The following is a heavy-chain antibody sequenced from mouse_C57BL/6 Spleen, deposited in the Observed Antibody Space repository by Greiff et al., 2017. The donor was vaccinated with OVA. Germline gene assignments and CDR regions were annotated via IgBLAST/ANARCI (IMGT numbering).Heavy chain of an antibody. CDR3: ARFYDGPYYAMDY. CDR1: GYTFTDHT. D-gene: IGHD2-3*01. J-gene: IGHJ4*01. Sequence: VKLQESDAELVKPGASVKISCKVSGYTFTDHTIHWMKQRPEQGLEWIGYIYPRDGSTKYNEKFKGKATLTADKSSSTAYMQLNSLTSEDSAVYFCARFYDGPYYAMDYWGQGTSVTVSS. CDR2: IYPRDGST. V-gene: IGHV1-78*01.